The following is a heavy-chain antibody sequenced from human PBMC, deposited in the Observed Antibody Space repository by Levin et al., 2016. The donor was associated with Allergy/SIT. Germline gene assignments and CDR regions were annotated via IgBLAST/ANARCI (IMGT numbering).Heavy chain of an antibody. D-gene: IGHD3-22*01. CDR2: INPNSGGT. Sequence: ASVKVSCKASGYTFTGYYMHWVRQAPGQGLEWMGWINPNSGGTNYAQKFQGRVTMTRDTSISTAYMELSRLRSDDTAVYYCASSYYYDSSGYYYGAPDYYGMDVWGQGTTVTVSS. V-gene: IGHV1-2*02. J-gene: IGHJ6*02. CDR3: ASSYYYDSSGYYYGAPDYYGMDV. CDR1: GYTFTGYY.